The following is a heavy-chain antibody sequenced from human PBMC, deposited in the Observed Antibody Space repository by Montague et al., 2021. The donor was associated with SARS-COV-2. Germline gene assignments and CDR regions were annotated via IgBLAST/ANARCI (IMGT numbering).Heavy chain of an antibody. V-gene: IGHV4-59*01. Sequence: SETLSLTCTVSGGSISSYYWSWIRQPPGKGLEWIGYIYYSGSTNSNPSLKSRVTISVDTSKNQFSLKLSSVTAADTAVDYCARVQRGYYYGLGVSAHFDYWGQGTLVTVSS. CDR1: GGSISSYY. J-gene: IGHJ4*02. CDR2: IYYSGST. CDR3: ARVQRGYYYGLGVSAHFDY. D-gene: IGHD3-10*01.